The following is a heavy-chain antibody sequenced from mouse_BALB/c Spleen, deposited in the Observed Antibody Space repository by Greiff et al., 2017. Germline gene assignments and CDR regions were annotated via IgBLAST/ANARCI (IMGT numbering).Heavy chain of an antibody. Sequence: EVKLVESGGGLVKPGGSLKLSCAASGFTFSSYAMSWVRQTPEKRLEWVASISSGGSTYYPDSVKGRFTISRDNARNILYLQMSSLRSEDTAMYYCARDPHDGYYAWFAYWGQGTLVTVSA. J-gene: IGHJ3*01. CDR3: ARDPHDGYYAWFAY. CDR2: ISSGGST. D-gene: IGHD2-3*01. V-gene: IGHV5-6-5*01. CDR1: GFTFSSYA.